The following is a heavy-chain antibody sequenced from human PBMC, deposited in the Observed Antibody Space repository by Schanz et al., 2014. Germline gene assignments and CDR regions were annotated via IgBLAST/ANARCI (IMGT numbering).Heavy chain of an antibody. CDR1: GFSFSDYY. CDR2: ISGNSENT. D-gene: IGHD3-10*01. J-gene: IGHJ4*02. Sequence: QVQLLESGGVLVNPGGSLRLSCAASGFSFSDYYMTWIRQAPGKGLEWVSYISGNSENTMYADSVKGRFTISRDNSKNTLYLQMNSLRAEDTAVYYCAVLGGFGELPLDYRGQGTLVTVSS. CDR3: AVLGGFGELPLDY. V-gene: IGHV3-11*06.